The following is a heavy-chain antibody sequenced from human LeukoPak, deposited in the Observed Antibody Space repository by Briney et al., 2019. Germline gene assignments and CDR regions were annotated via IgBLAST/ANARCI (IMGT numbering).Heavy chain of an antibody. CDR2: INDDGSDT. D-gene: IGHD4-17*01. J-gene: IGHJ4*02. CDR1: GFTFKLYW. Sequence: GGSLRLSCAVSGFTFKLYWMHWVRQAPGKGPVWVSRINDDGSDTTYADSVKGRFTISRDNSKNTLYLQMNSLRAEDTAVYYCGSTTVTTDYYFDYWGQGTLVTVSS. V-gene: IGHV3-74*01. CDR3: GSTTVTTDYYFDY.